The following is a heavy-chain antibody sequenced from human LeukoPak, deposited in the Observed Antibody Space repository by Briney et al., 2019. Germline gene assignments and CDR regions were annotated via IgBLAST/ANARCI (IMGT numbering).Heavy chain of an antibody. Sequence: ASVTVSCKAFGYTFTSNYMHWVRQAPGQGPEWMGVISPSGGSTTYAQKFQGRVTLTRDMSTSTDYLELSSLRSEDTAVYYCAKDLDLVYWGQGTLVTVSS. V-gene: IGHV1-46*01. CDR1: GYTFTSNY. J-gene: IGHJ4*02. CDR3: AKDLDLVY. D-gene: IGHD3/OR15-3a*01. CDR2: ISPSGGST.